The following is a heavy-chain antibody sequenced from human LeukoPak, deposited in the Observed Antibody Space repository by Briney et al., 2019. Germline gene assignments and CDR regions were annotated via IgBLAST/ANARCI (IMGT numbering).Heavy chain of an antibody. D-gene: IGHD3-22*01. J-gene: IGHJ4*02. CDR2: ISYDGSNK. CDR1: GFTFSSYA. Sequence: GGSLRLSCAASGFTFSSYAMHWVRQAPGKGPEWVAVISYDGSNKYYADSVKGRFTISRDNSKNTLYLQMNSLRAEDTAVYYCARADDYYDSSGYYGLDYWGQGTLVTVSS. CDR3: ARADDYYDSSGYYGLDY. V-gene: IGHV3-30-3*01.